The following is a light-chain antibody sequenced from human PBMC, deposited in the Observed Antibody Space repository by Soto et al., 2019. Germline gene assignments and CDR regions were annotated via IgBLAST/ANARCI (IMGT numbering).Light chain of an antibody. CDR2: EVT. J-gene: IGLJ1*01. CDR3: TSFSSSTSLYV. V-gene: IGLV2-14*01. CDR1: SSDVGGYNY. Sequence: QSALTQPPSASGSPGQSVTISCTGTSSDVGGYNYVSWYQQHPGKAPKLMIYEVTIRPSGISNRFSGSKSGNTASLTISGLQAEDEADYYCTSFSSSTSLYVFGTGTKLTVL.